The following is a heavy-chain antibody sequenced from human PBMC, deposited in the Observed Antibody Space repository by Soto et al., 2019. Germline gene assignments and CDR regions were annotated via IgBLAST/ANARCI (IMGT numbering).Heavy chain of an antibody. V-gene: IGHV3-11*06. CDR3: ARSEYYYDGSPFCVDS. Sequence: QVYLVESGGGLVRPGGSLRLSCEASGFTFSDYYMSWIRQAPGKGLEWIAYITASSGHTEYADSVRGRFTISRDNAKNSLYLHLNSLRGEDTAVNYCARSEYYYDGSPFCVDSWGQGTLVIVSS. J-gene: IGHJ5*01. CDR2: ITASSGHT. CDR1: GFTFSDYY. D-gene: IGHD3-22*01.